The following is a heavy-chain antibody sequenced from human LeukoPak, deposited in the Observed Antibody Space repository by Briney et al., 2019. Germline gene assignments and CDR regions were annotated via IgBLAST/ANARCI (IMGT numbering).Heavy chain of an antibody. CDR2: IIPIFGTA. J-gene: IGHJ4*02. D-gene: IGHD3-16*01. V-gene: IGHV1-69*13. CDR3: ARAVGDYFDY. CDR1: VGTFISYA. Sequence: SVKVSFKASVGTFISYAISWVRQAPGQGLEWMGGIIPIFGTANYAQKFQGRVTITADESTSTAYMELRSLRSEDTAVYYCARAVGDYFDYWGQGTLVTVSS.